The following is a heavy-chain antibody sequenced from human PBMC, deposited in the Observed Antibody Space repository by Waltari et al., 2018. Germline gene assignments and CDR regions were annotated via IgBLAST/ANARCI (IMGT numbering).Heavy chain of an antibody. J-gene: IGHJ4*02. CDR1: GYTFTGYY. D-gene: IGHD6-13*01. V-gene: IGHV1-2*06. CDR2: INPNSGGT. Sequence: QVQLVQSGAEVKKPGASVKVSCKASGYTFTGYYMHWVRQAPGQGLEWMGRINPNSGGTNYAQKFQGRVTITRNTSISTAYMELSSLRSEDTAVYYCARGPDRAAAGTKFDYWGQGTLVTVSS. CDR3: ARGPDRAAAGTKFDY.